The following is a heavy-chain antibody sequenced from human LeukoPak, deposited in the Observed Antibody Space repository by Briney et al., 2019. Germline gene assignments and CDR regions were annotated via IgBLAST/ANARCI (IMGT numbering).Heavy chain of an antibody. CDR3: ARVAFSGVIQN. CDR1: GGSFSGYY. J-gene: IGHJ4*02. Sequence: NPSETLSLTCAVYGGSFSGYYWSWIRQPPGKGLEWIGEINHSGSTNYNPSLKSRVTISVDTSKNQFSLKLSSVTAADTAVYYRARVAFSGVIQNWGQGTLVTVSS. V-gene: IGHV4-34*01. CDR2: INHSGST. D-gene: IGHD3-10*01.